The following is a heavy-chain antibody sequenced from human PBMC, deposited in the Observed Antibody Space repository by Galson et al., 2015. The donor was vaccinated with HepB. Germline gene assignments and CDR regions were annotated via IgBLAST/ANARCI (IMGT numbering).Heavy chain of an antibody. V-gene: IGHV3-30*03. D-gene: IGHD2-2*01. CDR2: ISYDGSNK. J-gene: IGHJ4*02. CDR3: GSGGIVVVPAASDY. Sequence: SLRLSCAASGFTFSSYGMHWVRQAPGKGLEWVAVISYDGSNKYYADSVKGRFTISRDNSKNTLYLQMNSLRAEDTAVYYCGSGGIVVVPAASDYWGQGTLVTVSS. CDR1: GFTFSSYG.